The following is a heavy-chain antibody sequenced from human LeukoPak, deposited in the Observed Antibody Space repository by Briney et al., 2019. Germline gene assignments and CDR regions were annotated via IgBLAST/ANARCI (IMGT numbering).Heavy chain of an antibody. CDR1: GFTFSSYG. CDR3: ARSNNIVGATYFDY. CDR2: ISYDGSNK. J-gene: IGHJ4*02. Sequence: AGGSLRLSCAASGFTFSSYGMHWVRQAPGKGLEWVAVISYDGSNKYYADSVKGRFTISRDNSKNTLYLQMNSLRAEDMAVYYCARSNNIVGATYFDYWGQGTLVTVSS. V-gene: IGHV3-30*03. D-gene: IGHD1-26*01.